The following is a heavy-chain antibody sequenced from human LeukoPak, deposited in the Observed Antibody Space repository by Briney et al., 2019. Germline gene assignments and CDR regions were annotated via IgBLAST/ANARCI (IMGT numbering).Heavy chain of an antibody. V-gene: IGHV4-39*01. D-gene: IGHD3-22*01. CDR1: GVSISSSNSY. J-gene: IGHJ5*02. CDR3: ARAGDDSSGYYWRWFDP. CDR2: IYYSGNT. Sequence: KPSETLSLTCTVSGVSISSSNSYWGWIRQPPGKGLEWIGSIYYSGNTYYNASLKSQVSISIDTSKNQFSLKLTSVTAADTAVYYCARAGDDSSGYYWRWFDPWGQGTLVTVSS.